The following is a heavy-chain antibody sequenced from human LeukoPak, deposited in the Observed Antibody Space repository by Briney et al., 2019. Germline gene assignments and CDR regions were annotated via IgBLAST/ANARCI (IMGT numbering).Heavy chain of an antibody. J-gene: IGHJ3*02. CDR3: TTQMGATSLFFGAFDI. V-gene: IGHV3-15*01. D-gene: IGHD3-10*01. CDR1: GFTFSNAW. Sequence: PGGSLRLSCAASGFTFSNAWMSWVRQAPGKGLEWVGRIKSKTDGGTTDYAAPGKGRFTISRDDSKTTLYLKMNSLKTEDTAVYYCTTQMGATSLFFGAFDIWGQGTMVTVSS. CDR2: IKSKTDGGTT.